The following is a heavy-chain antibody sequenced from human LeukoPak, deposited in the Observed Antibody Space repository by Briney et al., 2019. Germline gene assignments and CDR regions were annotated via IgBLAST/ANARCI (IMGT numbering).Heavy chain of an antibody. CDR1: GYSFTSYW. CDR3: ARQNPLADVFDT. J-gene: IGHJ3*02. Sequence: GESLKISCKGSGYSFTSYWIGWVRQMPGKGLEWMGIIYPGDSDTRYSPSFQGQATMSADKSIRTAYLQWSSLKASDTAMYFCARQNPLADVFDTWGQGTMITVSS. CDR2: IYPGDSDT. V-gene: IGHV5-51*01.